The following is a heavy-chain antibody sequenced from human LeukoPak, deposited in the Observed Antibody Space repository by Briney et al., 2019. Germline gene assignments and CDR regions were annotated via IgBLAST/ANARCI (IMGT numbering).Heavy chain of an antibody. J-gene: IGHJ4*02. CDR3: ASIDFWSGYAHFDY. D-gene: IGHD3-3*01. CDR1: GYTFTAYY. CDR2: INPNSGGT. V-gene: IGHV1-2*02. Sequence: APVKVSCKASGYTFTAYYMHWVRQAPGQGLEWMGWINPNSGGTNSPQKFQDGVAMTRDTSISTIYMELSGLRSDDTAVYYCASIDFWSGYAHFDYWGQGTLVTVSS.